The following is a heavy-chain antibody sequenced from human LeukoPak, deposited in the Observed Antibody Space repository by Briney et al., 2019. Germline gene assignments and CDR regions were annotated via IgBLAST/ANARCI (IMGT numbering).Heavy chain of an antibody. J-gene: IGHJ4*02. CDR1: GGSIRSTTHY. V-gene: IGHV4-61*01. CDR3: ATMKAVRVNDFWSGYPDY. Sequence: PSETLSLTCTVSGGSIRSTTHYLSWIRQPPGNGLELMGYIYHSGTTNYNPSLKSRVTISVDTSKNQFSLKLSSVTDADTAVYYCATMKAVRVNDFWSGYPDYWGQGTLVTVSS. CDR2: IYHSGTT. D-gene: IGHD3-3*01.